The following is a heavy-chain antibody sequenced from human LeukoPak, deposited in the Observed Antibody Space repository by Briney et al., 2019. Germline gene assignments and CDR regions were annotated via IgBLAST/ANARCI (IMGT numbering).Heavy chain of an antibody. CDR2: IYSGGST. D-gene: IGHD2-2*01. CDR3: ARVQPQWHSFDY. Sequence: PGKSLRLSCAASGFTVSSNYMSWVRQAPGKGLEWVSVIYSGGSTYYADSVKGRFTISRDNSKNTLYLQMNSLRAEDTAVYYCARVQPQWHSFDYWGQGTLVTVSS. V-gene: IGHV3-53*01. J-gene: IGHJ4*02. CDR1: GFTVSSNY.